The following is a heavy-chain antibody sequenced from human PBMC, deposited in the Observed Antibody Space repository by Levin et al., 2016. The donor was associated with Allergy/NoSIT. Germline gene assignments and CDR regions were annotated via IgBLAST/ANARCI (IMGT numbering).Heavy chain of an antibody. V-gene: IGHV4-61*02. Sequence: SETLSLTCTVSGGSITSDNYYWSWIRQPAGRGLEWIGRIYSSGSTNYNPSLESRVTMSVDTSQNQFSLKLSSVTAADTAVYYCARGLGGSWDYNWFDPWGQGILVTVSS. D-gene: IGHD2-15*01. CDR1: GGSITSDNYY. J-gene: IGHJ5*02. CDR3: ARGLGGSWDYNWFDP. CDR2: IYSSGST.